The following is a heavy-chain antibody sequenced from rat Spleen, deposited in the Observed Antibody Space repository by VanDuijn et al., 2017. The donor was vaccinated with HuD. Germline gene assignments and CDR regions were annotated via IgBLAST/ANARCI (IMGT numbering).Heavy chain of an antibody. CDR2: ISPGGVT. D-gene: IGHD4-3*01. CDR1: GFTFSNFD. CDR3: VRQDTSGYSNWFAY. Sequence: EVQLVESGGGLVQPGRSLKLSCAASGFTFSNFDMAWVRQAPTKGLEWVASISPGGVTYYRDSVKGRFTVSSENAKSTQYLLMDSLRSEDTATYYCVRQDTSGYSNWFAYWGRGTLVTVSS. V-gene: IGHV5S13*01. J-gene: IGHJ3*01.